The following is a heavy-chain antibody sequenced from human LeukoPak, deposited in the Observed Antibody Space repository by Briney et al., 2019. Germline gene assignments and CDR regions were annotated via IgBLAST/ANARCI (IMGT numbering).Heavy chain of an antibody. CDR2: IRSDGSTK. V-gene: IGHV3-30*02. J-gene: IGHJ4*02. Sequence: PGGSLRLSCAASGFTFSTYGMHWVRQAPGKGLEWVAFIRSDGSTKYFADSVKGRFTISRDNSKNSLYLQMNSLRAEDTAVYYCAKDILPSYSGYDRTLPDYWGQGTLVTVSS. D-gene: IGHD5-12*01. CDR3: AKDILPSYSGYDRTLPDY. CDR1: GFTFSTYG.